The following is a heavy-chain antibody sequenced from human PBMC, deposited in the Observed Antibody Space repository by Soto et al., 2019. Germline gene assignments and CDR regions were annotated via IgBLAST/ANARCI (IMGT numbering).Heavy chain of an antibody. V-gene: IGHV1-2*02. D-gene: IGHD3-16*02. Sequence: ASVKVSCKASGYTFTGYYMHWVRQAPGQGLEWMGWINPNSGGTNYAQKFQGRVTMTRDTSISTAYMELSRLRSDDTAVYYCAREGYDYVWGSYRFDYWGQGALVTVSS. J-gene: IGHJ4*02. CDR1: GYTFTGYY. CDR2: INPNSGGT. CDR3: AREGYDYVWGSYRFDY.